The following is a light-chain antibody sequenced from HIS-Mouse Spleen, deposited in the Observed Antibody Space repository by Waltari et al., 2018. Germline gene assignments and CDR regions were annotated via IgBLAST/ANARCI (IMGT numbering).Light chain of an antibody. CDR2: AAS. Sequence: DIQLTQSPSFLSASVGDRVTITCRASQGISSYLAWYQQKPGKAPTLLIYAASTLQSGVPSRFSGSGSGTEFTLTISSLQPEDFATYYCQQLNSYPPTFGQGTKVEIK. J-gene: IGKJ1*01. V-gene: IGKV1-9*01. CDR3: QQLNSYPPT. CDR1: QGISSY.